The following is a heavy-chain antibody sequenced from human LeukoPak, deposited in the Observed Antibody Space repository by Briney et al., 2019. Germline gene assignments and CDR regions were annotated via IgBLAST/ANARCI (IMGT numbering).Heavy chain of an antibody. CDR2: MNPNSGNT. J-gene: IGHJ4*02. V-gene: IGHV1-8*01. Sequence: ASVKVSCKASGYTFTSYDINWVRQATGQGLEWMGWMNPNSGNTGYAQKFQGRVTMTRSTSISTAYMELSSLRSEDTAVYYCARPYRDGYTLDYWGQGTLVTVSS. CDR3: ARPYRDGYTLDY. CDR1: GYTFTSYD. D-gene: IGHD5-12*01.